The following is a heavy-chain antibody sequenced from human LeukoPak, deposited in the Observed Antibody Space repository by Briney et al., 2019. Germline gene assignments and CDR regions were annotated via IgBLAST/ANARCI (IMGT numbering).Heavy chain of an antibody. D-gene: IGHD6-13*01. CDR1: GFSVSGYW. V-gene: IGHV3-7*01. J-gene: IGHJ4*02. CDR2: IKQDGSEK. CDR3: AREWQGGIAAAGTRIEGDY. Sequence: GGSLRLSCAVSGFSVSGYWMTWVRQAPGKGLEGVANIKQDGSEKNYVDSVKGRFTISRDNAENALFLQMNSLRVEDTAVYYCAREWQGGIAAAGTRIEGDYWGQGTLVAVSS.